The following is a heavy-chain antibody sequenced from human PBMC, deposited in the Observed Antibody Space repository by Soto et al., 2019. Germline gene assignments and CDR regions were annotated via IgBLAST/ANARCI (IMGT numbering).Heavy chain of an antibody. V-gene: IGHV4-34*01. CDR3: AIWDSNYDFWSGYRNWFDP. D-gene: IGHD3-3*01. J-gene: IGHJ5*02. CDR1: GGSFSGYY. Sequence: QVQLQQWGAGLLKPSETLSLTCAVYGGSFSGYYWSWIRQPPGKGLEWIGEINHSGSTNYNPSLKSRVRISGDTSKNQFPLKLSSVTAADTAVYYCAIWDSNYDFWSGYRNWFDPWGQGTLVTVSS. CDR2: INHSGST.